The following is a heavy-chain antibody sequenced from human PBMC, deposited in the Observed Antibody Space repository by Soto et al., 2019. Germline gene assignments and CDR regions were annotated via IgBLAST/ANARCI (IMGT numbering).Heavy chain of an antibody. V-gene: IGHV1-69*13. CDR1: GGTFSSYA. D-gene: IGHD3-22*01. J-gene: IGHJ5*02. CDR2: IIPIFGTA. Sequence: SVKVSCKASGGTFSSYAISWVRQAPGQGLEWMGGIIPIFGTASYAQKFQGRVTITADESTSTAYMELSSLRSEDTAVYYCAAYDSSGYYYPLGFDPWGQGTLVTVSS. CDR3: AAYDSSGYYYPLGFDP.